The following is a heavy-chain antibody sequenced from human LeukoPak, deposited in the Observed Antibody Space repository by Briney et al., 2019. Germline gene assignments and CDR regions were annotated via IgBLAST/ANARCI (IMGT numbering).Heavy chain of an antibody. D-gene: IGHD3-16*02. CDR3: ASGSYVWGSYRYTGPFDY. V-gene: IGHV1-69*05. J-gene: IGHJ4*02. CDR2: IIPIFGTA. CDR1: GGTLSSYA. Sequence: SVKVSCKASGGTLSSYAISWVRQAPGQGLEWMGGIIPIFGTANYAQKFQGRVTITTDESTSTAYMELSSLRSEDTAVYYCASGSYVWGSYRYTGPFDYWGQGTLVTVSS.